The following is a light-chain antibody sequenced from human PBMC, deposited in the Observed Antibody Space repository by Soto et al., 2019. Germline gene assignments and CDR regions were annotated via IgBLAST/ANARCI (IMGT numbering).Light chain of an antibody. Sequence: EIVMTQSPATLSLSPGERATLSCRASQSVGSNYLAWYQQKPGQAPRLLIYGASSRATGIADRFSGSGSGTDFTLTISRLEPEDFALYYCQQYGYSPITFGQGKRLEIK. J-gene: IGKJ5*01. CDR3: QQYGYSPIT. CDR1: QSVGSNY. CDR2: GAS. V-gene: IGKV3-20*01.